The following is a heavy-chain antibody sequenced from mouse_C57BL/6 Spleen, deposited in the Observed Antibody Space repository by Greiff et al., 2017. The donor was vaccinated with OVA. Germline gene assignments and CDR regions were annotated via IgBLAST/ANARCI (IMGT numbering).Heavy chain of an antibody. CDR2: INPNNGGT. J-gene: IGHJ4*01. V-gene: IGHV1-18*01. D-gene: IGHD4-1*01. CDR1: GYTFTDYN. Sequence: VQLQQSGPELVKPGASVKIPCKASGYTFTDYNMDWVKQSHGKSLEWIGDINPNNGGTNYNQKFKGKATLTVDKSSSTAYMELRSLTSEDTAVYYCARGDWDYYAMDYWGQGTSVTVSS. CDR3: ARGDWDYYAMDY.